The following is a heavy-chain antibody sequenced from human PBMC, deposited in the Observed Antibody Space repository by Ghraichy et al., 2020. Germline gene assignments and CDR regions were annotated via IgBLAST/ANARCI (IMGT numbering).Heavy chain of an antibody. CDR2: ISANGGNT. V-gene: IGHV3-23*01. D-gene: IGHD2-15*01. J-gene: IGHJ5*02. Sequence: GESLRLSCAASGLTFSGYVMNWVRQAPGKGLEWVSSISANGGNTYYADSVKGRFTVSRDNSKNTLYLQMNSVRAEDTAVYYCAKAWGNCSGGTCPSYNWFDPWGQGTLVTVSS. CDR3: AKAWGNCSGGTCPSYNWFDP. CDR1: GLTFSGYV.